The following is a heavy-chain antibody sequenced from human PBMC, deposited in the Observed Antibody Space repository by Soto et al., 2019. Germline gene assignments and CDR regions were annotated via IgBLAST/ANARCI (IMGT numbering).Heavy chain of an antibody. CDR3: AKWAYGSGSSNY. CDR1: GFTFSSYG. D-gene: IGHD3-10*01. CDR2: ISYDGSNK. Sequence: PRLSCAASGFTFSSYGMHWVRQAPGKGLEWVAVISYDGSNKYYADSVKGRFTISRDNSKNTLYLQMNSLRAEDTAVYYCAKWAYGSGSSNYWGQGTLVTVSS. V-gene: IGHV3-30*18. J-gene: IGHJ4*02.